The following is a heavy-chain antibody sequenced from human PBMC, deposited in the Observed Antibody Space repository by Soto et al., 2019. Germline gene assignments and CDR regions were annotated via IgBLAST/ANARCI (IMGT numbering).Heavy chain of an antibody. CDR3: ARVVSSYNFFYYYMDV. J-gene: IGHJ6*03. Sequence: PSETLSLTCAVYGGSFSGYYWSWNRQPPGKGLEWIGEFNHSGSTNYNPSLKSRVTISVDTSKNQFSLKLSSVTAADMAVYYCARVVSSYNFFYYYMDVWGKGTTVTVSS. D-gene: IGHD2-2*02. CDR1: GGSFSGYY. V-gene: IGHV4-34*01. CDR2: FNHSGST.